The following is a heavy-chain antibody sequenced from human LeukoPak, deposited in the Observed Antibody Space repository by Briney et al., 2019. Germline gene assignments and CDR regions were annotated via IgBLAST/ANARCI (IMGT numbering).Heavy chain of an antibody. Sequence: ASVKVSCKASGYTFTSYDINWVRQATGQGLEWMGWMNPNSGNTGYAQKFQGRVTMTRNTSISTAYMELSSLRSEDTAVYYCARGATMVRGVISNWFDPWGQGTLVTVSS. V-gene: IGHV1-8*01. CDR2: MNPNSGNT. CDR3: ARGATMVRGVISNWFDP. D-gene: IGHD3-10*01. CDR1: GYTFTSYD. J-gene: IGHJ5*02.